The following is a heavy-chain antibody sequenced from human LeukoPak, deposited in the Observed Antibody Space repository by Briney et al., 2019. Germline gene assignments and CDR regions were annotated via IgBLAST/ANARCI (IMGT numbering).Heavy chain of an antibody. J-gene: IGHJ3*02. CDR3: ARDESNGAFDI. CDR1: GGSISSGSYY. V-gene: IGHV4-61*03. CDR2: SYYTGST. D-gene: IGHD2-8*01. Sequence: SETLSLTCTVSGGSISSGSYYWSWIRQPPGKGLEWIGYSYYTGSTNYNPSLKSRVTISVDTSQNHVSLKLSSVTAADTAVYYCARDESNGAFDIWGQGTMVTVSS.